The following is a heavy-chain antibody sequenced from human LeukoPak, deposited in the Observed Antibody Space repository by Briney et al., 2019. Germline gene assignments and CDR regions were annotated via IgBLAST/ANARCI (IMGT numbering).Heavy chain of an antibody. CDR3: ARVSSSWPYHYYYYMDV. CDR1: GFTVSSNY. CDR2: IYSGGST. J-gene: IGHJ6*03. V-gene: IGHV3-53*01. D-gene: IGHD6-13*01. Sequence: EPGGSLRLSCAASGFTVSSNYMSWVRQAPGKGLEWVSVIYSGGSTYYADSVKGRFTISRDNSKNTLYLQMNSLRAEDTAVYYCARVSSSWPYHYYYYMDVWGKGTTVTVSS.